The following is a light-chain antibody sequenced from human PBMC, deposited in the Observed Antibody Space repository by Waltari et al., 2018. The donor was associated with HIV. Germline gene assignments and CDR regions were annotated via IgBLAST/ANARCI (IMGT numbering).Light chain of an antibody. V-gene: IGLV2-8*01. CDR2: EVS. Sequence: QSALTQPPSASGSPGQSVTISCTGTRSDVGGYQSVSWYQQHPGKAPQVMIYEVSKRPSGVPDRFSGSKSGNTASLTVSGLQAEDEADYYCSSYAGSNNVVFGGGTKLTVL. CDR1: RSDVGGYQS. CDR3: SSYAGSNNVV. J-gene: IGLJ2*01.